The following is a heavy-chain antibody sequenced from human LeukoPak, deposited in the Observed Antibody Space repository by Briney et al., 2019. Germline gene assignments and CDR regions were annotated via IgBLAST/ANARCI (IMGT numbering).Heavy chain of an antibody. Sequence: ETLSLTCTVPGGSISSYYWSWIRQPPGKGLEWVGRIKSKTDGGTTDYAAPVKGRFTISRDDSKNTLYLLMNSLKTDDTAVYYCATEADGGPDYWGQGTLVTVSS. CDR2: IKSKTDGGTT. CDR1: GGSISSYY. V-gene: IGHV3-15*01. CDR3: ATEADGGPDY. D-gene: IGHD4-23*01. J-gene: IGHJ4*02.